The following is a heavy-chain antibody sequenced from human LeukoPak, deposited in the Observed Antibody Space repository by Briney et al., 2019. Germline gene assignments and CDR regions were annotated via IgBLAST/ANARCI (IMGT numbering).Heavy chain of an antibody. Sequence: PSETLSLTCAVYGGSFSAYYWTWIRQPPGKGLKWFGEISNTGTTNSNPSLSSRVTISVDSPQIQFSVKVRSVTAADTAVYYCAGIELATTKFAHWGQGTLVAVSS. D-gene: IGHD1-1*01. CDR3: AGIELATTKFAH. CDR2: ISNTGTT. CDR1: GGSFSAYY. V-gene: IGHV4-34*01. J-gene: IGHJ4*02.